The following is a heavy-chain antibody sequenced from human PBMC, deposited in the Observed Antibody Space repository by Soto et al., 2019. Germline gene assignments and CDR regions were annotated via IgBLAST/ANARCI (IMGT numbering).Heavy chain of an antibody. CDR2: IIPIFGTA. V-gene: IGHV1-69*13. CDR3: ARATPYYDILTGYFRDV. CDR1: GGTFSSYA. Sequence: SVKVSCKASGGTFSSYAISWVRQAPGQGLEWMGGIIPIFGTANYAQKFQGRVTITADESTSTAYMELSSLRSEDTAVYYCARATPYYDILTGYFRDVWAKGPRSPSP. D-gene: IGHD3-9*01. J-gene: IGHJ6*02.